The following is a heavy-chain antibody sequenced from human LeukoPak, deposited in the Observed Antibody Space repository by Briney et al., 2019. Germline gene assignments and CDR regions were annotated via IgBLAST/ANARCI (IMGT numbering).Heavy chain of an antibody. CDR2: IRSKANSYAT. CDR3: TRPLSSTSVVPTLIR. J-gene: IGHJ4*02. D-gene: IGHD2-2*01. Sequence: GGSLRLSCAASGFTFSGSAMHWVRQASGKGLEWVGRIRSKANSYATAYAASVKGRFTISRDDSKNTAYLQMKSLKTEDTAVYYCTRPLSSTSVVPTLIRWGQGTLVTVSS. CDR1: GFTFSGSA. V-gene: IGHV3-73*01.